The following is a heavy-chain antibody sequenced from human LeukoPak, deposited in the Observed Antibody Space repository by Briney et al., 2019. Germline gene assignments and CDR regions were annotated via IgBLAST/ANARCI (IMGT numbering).Heavy chain of an antibody. D-gene: IGHD3-22*01. V-gene: IGHV4-34*01. J-gene: IGHJ4*02. CDR1: AGSLTNYF. CDR3: GIFMDVVPGTMS. CDR2: ISHGGIT. Sequence: SETLSLTCGVYAGSLTNYFCHWIRQAPGKGLEWVGEISHGGITKHNPSLKSRVTMSQDTSKRPFSLKMNSMTAADTGVYYCGIFMDVVPGTMSWGLGTLVTVSS.